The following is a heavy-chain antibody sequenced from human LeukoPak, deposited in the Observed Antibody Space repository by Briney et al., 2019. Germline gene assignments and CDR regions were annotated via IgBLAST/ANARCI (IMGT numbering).Heavy chain of an antibody. V-gene: IGHV4-39*07. CDR1: GGSISSSSYY. Sequence: SETLSLTCTVSGGSISSSSYYWGWIRQPPGKGLEWIGSIYYSGSTYYNPSLKSRVTISVDTSKNQFSLKLSSVTAADTAVYYCAREEQLELLAFDYWGQGTLVTVSS. CDR2: IYYSGST. D-gene: IGHD1-7*01. J-gene: IGHJ4*02. CDR3: AREEQLELLAFDY.